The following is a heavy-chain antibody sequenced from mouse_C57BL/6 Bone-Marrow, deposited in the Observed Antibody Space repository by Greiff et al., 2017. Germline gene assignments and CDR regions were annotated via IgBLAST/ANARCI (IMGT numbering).Heavy chain of an antibody. V-gene: IGHV5-6*02. CDR2: ISSGGSYT. CDR3: ARRAYYDYDEAMDY. Sequence: EVKVVESGGDLVKPGGSLKLSCAASGFTFSSYGMSWVRQTPDKRLEWVATISSGGSYTYYPDSVQGRFTISRDNAKNTLYLQMSSLKSEDTAMYYCARRAYYDYDEAMDYWGQGTSVTVSS. CDR1: GFTFSSYG. J-gene: IGHJ4*01. D-gene: IGHD2-4*01.